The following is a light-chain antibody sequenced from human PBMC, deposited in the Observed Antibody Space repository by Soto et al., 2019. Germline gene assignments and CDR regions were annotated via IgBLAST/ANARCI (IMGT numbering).Light chain of an antibody. J-gene: IGKJ1*01. Sequence: DIHMTQSPSTLSASVGDRVAITCRASQTISSWLAWYQQKPGKAPKLLIYDASNLQSGIPSRFSGSGSGTEFTLTISSLQPDDFATYYCQQYNSYSWTFRQGTKVDIK. V-gene: IGKV1-5*01. CDR1: QTISSW. CDR2: DAS. CDR3: QQYNSYSWT.